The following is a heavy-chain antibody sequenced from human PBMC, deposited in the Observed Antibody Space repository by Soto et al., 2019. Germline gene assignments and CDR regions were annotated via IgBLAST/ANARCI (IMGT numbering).Heavy chain of an antibody. V-gene: IGHV1-2*04. D-gene: IGHD6-13*01. Sequence: ASVKVSCKASGYTFTGYYMHWVRQAPGQGLEWMGWINPNSGGTNYAQKFQGWVTMTRDTSISTAYMELNSLRAEDTAVYYCARGGQAAGTVLGYYYGMDVWGQGTTVTVSS. CDR2: INPNSGGT. CDR1: GYTFTGYY. CDR3: ARGGQAAGTVLGYYYGMDV. J-gene: IGHJ6*02.